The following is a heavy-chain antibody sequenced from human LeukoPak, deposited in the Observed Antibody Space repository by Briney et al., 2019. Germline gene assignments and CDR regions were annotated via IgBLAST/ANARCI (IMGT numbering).Heavy chain of an antibody. V-gene: IGHV3-21*01. J-gene: IGHJ4*02. Sequence: GGSLRLSCAASGFTFSTDSMNWVRQAPGKGLEWVSSISSSSSYIYYADSAKGRFTISRDNAKNSLFLQMTSPRAEDTAVYYCARGTSPDFDYWGQGTLVTVSS. CDR1: GFTFSTDS. CDR2: ISSSSSYI. CDR3: ARGTSPDFDY. D-gene: IGHD3-10*01.